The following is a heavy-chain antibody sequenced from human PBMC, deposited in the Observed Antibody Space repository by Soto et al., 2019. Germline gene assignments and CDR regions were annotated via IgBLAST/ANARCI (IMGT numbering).Heavy chain of an antibody. CDR1: GFSFSSFA. CDR2: IRGTAT. Sequence: EAQLLESGGTLVQPGESLRLSCEVSGFSFSSFAMNWVRQAPGEGLEWVSSIRGTATSYADSVKGRFTISRDYSKNTVYLKMNTLRGEDTAVYYCAKCVVLMATSGGWCKWFGPWGQGTLVIVSS. D-gene: IGHD2-21*01. J-gene: IGHJ5*02. V-gene: IGHV3-23*01. CDR3: AKCVVLMATSGGWCKWFGP.